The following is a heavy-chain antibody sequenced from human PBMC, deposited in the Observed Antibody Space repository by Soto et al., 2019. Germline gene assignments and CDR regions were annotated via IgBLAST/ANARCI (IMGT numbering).Heavy chain of an antibody. CDR2: INHSGST. J-gene: IGHJ4*02. Sequence: QVQLQQWGAGLLKPSETLSLTCAVYGGSFSGYYWSWIRQPPGKGLEWSGEINHSGSTNYNPSLKSRVTISVDTSKNQFSLKLSSVTAADTAVYYCASLADYDILTGYYKKYYFDYWGQGTLVTVSS. V-gene: IGHV4-34*01. CDR1: GGSFSGYY. D-gene: IGHD3-9*01. CDR3: ASLADYDILTGYYKKYYFDY.